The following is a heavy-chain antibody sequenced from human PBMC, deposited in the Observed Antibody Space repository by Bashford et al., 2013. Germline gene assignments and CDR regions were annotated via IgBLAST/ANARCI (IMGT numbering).Heavy chain of an antibody. D-gene: IGHD3-22*01. Sequence: GSLRLSCAASGFTFSNYAMNWVRQAPGKGLEWVSGISGSGVITYYADFVKGRFTISRDNSKNTLYLQMNSLRAEDTAVYYCAKDHTVGYNYDSSGFNIDYWGQGTLVTVSS. CDR3: AKDHTVGYNYDSSGFNIDY. J-gene: IGHJ4*02. V-gene: IGHV3-23*01. CDR2: ISGSGVIT. CDR1: GFTFSNYA.